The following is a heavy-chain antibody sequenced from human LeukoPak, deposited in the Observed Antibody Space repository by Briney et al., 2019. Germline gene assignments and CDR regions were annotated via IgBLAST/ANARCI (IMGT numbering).Heavy chain of an antibody. V-gene: IGHV3-7*04. J-gene: IGHJ5*02. Sequence: GGSLRLSCAASGFTFSTYWMSWVRQAPGKGLEWVAQIKQDGSEKYYVDSVKDRFTISRDNAKNSRSLQMIGLRAEDTAVYYCRRVAAAVPDLWGQGTLVTVSS. CDR2: IKQDGSEK. CDR3: RRVAAAVPDL. CDR1: GFTFSTYW. D-gene: IGHD6-13*01.